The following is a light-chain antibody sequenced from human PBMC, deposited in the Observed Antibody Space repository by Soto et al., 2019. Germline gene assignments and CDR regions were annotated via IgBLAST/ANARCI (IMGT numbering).Light chain of an antibody. J-gene: IGKJ2*01. CDR2: WAS. V-gene: IGKV4-1*01. Sequence: DIVMTQSPDSLAVSLGERATINCKSSQSVLYISKNKNYLAWYRQKPGQPPKLLIYWASTRESGVPDRFSGSGSGTDFTLTISSLQAEDVAIYYCQQYYTTPPTFGQGTKLEIK. CDR1: QSVLYISKNKNY. CDR3: QQYYTTPPT.